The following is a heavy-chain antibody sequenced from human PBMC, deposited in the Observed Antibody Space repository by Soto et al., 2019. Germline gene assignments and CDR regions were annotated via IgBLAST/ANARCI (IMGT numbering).Heavy chain of an antibody. V-gene: IGHV3-23*01. D-gene: IGHD2-15*01. CDR3: AKTRQYCSGGSCYYSLDY. CDR2: ISGSGGST. Sequence: PGGSLRLSCAASGFTFSSYAMSWVRQAPGKGLEWVSAISGSGGSTYNADSVKGRFTISRDNSKNTLYLQMNSLRAEDTAVYYCAKTRQYCSGGSCYYSLDYWGQGTLVTVS. CDR1: GFTFSSYA. J-gene: IGHJ4*02.